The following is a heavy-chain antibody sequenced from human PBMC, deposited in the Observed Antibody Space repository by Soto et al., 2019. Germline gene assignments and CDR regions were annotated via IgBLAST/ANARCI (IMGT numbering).Heavy chain of an antibody. CDR1: GGSISGYY. D-gene: IGHD2-8*01. Sequence: SETLSLTCTVSGGSISGYYWSWIRQPPGKGLEWIGYMYNTGSTVYNPSFKSRVTISVDTSENQFSLKLNSVTAADTAVYYCARYLWGYCAKEWYVLEVWGQGTTVT. V-gene: IGHV4-59*01. CDR3: ARYLWGYCAKEWYVLEV. CDR2: MYNTGST. J-gene: IGHJ6*01.